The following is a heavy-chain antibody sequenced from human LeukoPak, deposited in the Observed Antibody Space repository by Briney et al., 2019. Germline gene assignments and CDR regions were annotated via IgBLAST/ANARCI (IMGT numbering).Heavy chain of an antibody. CDR2: ISGSGGST. D-gene: IGHD3-10*01. J-gene: IGHJ4*02. CDR1: GFTFSSYA. V-gene: IGHV3-23*01. Sequence: TGGSLRLSCAASGFTFSSYAMSWVRQAPGKGLEWVSAISGSGGSTYYADSVKGRFTISRDNSKNTVYLQMNSLRTEDTAVYYCARSLTMVRAYDYWGQGTLVTVSS. CDR3: ARSLTMVRAYDY.